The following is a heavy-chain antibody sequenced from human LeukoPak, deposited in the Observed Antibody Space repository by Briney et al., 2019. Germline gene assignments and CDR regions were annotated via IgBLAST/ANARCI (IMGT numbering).Heavy chain of an antibody. CDR1: GFTFSSYA. Sequence: GRSLRLSCAASGFTFSSYAMHWVRQAPGKGLGWVAVISYDGSNKYYADSVKGRFTISRDNSKNTLYLQMNSLRAEDTAVYYCARDLGDPLWFGSNWFDPWGQGTLVTVSS. CDR3: ARDLGDPLWFGSNWFDP. J-gene: IGHJ5*02. CDR2: ISYDGSNK. D-gene: IGHD3-10*01. V-gene: IGHV3-30-3*01.